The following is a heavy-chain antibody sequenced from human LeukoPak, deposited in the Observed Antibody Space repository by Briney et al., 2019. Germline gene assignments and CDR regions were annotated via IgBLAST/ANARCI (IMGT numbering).Heavy chain of an antibody. CDR3: ARGRGGSW. Sequence: GGSLRLSCAASGFTFSSYEMTWVRQAPGKGLGWVSHIFVSGNTAYYADSVKGRFTISRDNAENSLYLQMNSLRAEDTAVYYCARGRGGSWWGQGTLVTVSS. V-gene: IGHV3-48*03. D-gene: IGHD1-26*01. CDR1: GFTFSSYE. J-gene: IGHJ4*02. CDR2: IFVSGNTA.